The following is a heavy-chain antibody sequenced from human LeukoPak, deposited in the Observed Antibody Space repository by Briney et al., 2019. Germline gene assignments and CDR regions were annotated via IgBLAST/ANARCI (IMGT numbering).Heavy chain of an antibody. CDR1: GFTFSSYG. D-gene: IGHD6-19*01. Sequence: GGALRLSCAASGFTFSSYGMHWVRQTPGKGLEWVALISFDGSIEYYADSVKGRFTISRDNSKDTLFLQMNSLRPEDTAVYYCAKDSDIAVAGSDDALDVWGQGTMVTVSS. CDR2: ISFDGSIE. CDR3: AKDSDIAVAGSDDALDV. J-gene: IGHJ3*01. V-gene: IGHV3-30*18.